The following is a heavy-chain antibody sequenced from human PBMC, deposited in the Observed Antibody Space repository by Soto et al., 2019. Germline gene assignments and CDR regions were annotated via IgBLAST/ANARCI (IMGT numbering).Heavy chain of an antibody. D-gene: IGHD3-10*01. CDR3: ASGGITPV. J-gene: IGHJ4*02. CDR2: ISYDGSNK. V-gene: IGHV3-30-3*01. CDR1: GFTFSSYA. Sequence: GGSLRLSCAASGFTFSSYAMHWVRQAPGKGLEWVAVISYDGSNKYYADSVKGRFTISRDTSKNTLYLQMNSLRAEDTAVYYCASGGITPVWGQGTLVTVSS.